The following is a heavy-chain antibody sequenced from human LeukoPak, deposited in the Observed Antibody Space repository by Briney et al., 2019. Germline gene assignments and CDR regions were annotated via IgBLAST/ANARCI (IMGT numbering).Heavy chain of an antibody. D-gene: IGHD5-24*01. J-gene: IGHJ4*02. CDR3: ARLEEMATIGDY. V-gene: IGHV4-4*07. Sequence: PSETLSLTCTVSGGSITSYHWSWFRQPVGKGLEWIGRFYPGVTANYNPSLKSRVSMSIDTSKNQFSLKLSSVTAADTAVYYCARLEEMATIGDYWGQGTLVTVSS. CDR1: GGSITSYH. CDR2: FYPGVTA.